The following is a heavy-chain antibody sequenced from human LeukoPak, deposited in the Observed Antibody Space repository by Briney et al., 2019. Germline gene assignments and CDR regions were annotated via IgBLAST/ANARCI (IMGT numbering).Heavy chain of an antibody. V-gene: IGHV4-34*01. CDR2: INHSGST. J-gene: IGHJ4*02. Sequence: PSETLSLTCTVSGGSISSYYWSWIRQPPGKGLEWIGEINHSGSTNYNPSLKSRVTISVDTSKNQFSLKLSSVTAADTAVYYCARHPLRGIVVVPAAIDYWGQGTLVTVSA. D-gene: IGHD2-2*01. CDR1: GGSISSYY. CDR3: ARHPLRGIVVVPAAIDY.